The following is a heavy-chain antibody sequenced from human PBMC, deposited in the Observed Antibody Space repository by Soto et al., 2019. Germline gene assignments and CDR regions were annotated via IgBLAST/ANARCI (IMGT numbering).Heavy chain of an antibody. J-gene: IGHJ6*02. CDR1: GFTFSSYG. CDR3: AKDRAYYYYGMDV. V-gene: IGHV3-30*18. Sequence: QVQLVESGGGVDQPGRSLRLSCAASGFTFSSYGMDWVRQAPGTGLEWVAVISYDGSNKCYADSVKGRFTISRDNSKNTLYLQMNSLRAEDTAVYYCAKDRAYYYYGMDVWGQGTTVTVSS. CDR2: ISYDGSNK.